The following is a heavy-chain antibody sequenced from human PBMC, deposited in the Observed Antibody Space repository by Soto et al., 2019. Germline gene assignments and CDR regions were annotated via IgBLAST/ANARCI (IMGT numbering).Heavy chain of an antibody. J-gene: IGHJ5*02. V-gene: IGHV4-30-4*01. CDR2: IYDSGST. Sequence: QVQLQESGPGLVKPSQTLSLTCTVSGGSISSGDYYWSWIRQPPGKGLEWIGYIYDSGSTYYNSSLKSRVNITPDTSTTQFSLKLTSVTAADTAVYYCARGNGVGPWGQGTLVTVSS. CDR1: GGSISSGDYY. CDR3: ARGNGVGP. D-gene: IGHD2-8*01.